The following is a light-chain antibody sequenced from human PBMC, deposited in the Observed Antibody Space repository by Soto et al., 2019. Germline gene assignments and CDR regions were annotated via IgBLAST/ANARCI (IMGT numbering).Light chain of an antibody. J-gene: IGKJ2*01. CDR3: QQYKSWPYT. Sequence: EIVMTQSPVTLSVSPGERVTLSCRASQSISDKSAWYQQKPGQAPRLLMFCASTRATGIPARFSGSGSGTDFTLTITGLPSEDFAVYYCQQYKSWPYTFGQGTKLEMK. V-gene: IGKV3-15*01. CDR2: CAS. CDR1: QSISDK.